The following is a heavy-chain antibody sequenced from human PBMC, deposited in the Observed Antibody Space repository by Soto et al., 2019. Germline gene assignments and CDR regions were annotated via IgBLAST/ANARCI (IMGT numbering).Heavy chain of an antibody. J-gene: IGHJ4*02. D-gene: IGHD3-22*01. CDR3: ARDWSRYYDSSGLMWFY. CDR2: ISAHNGDT. V-gene: IGHV1-18*01. CDR1: GYTFTSYG. Sequence: AAVKVSCKASGYTFTSYGISWVRQAPGQGLEWVGWISAHNGDTRYAQNLQGRITMTTDTFTNTAYMELTSLTSDDTAVYYCARDWSRYYDSSGLMWFYWGQGTLVTVS.